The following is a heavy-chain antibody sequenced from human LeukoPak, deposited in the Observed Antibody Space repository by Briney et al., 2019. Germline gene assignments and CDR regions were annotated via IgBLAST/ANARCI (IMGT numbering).Heavy chain of an antibody. J-gene: IGHJ6*02. Sequence: ASVKVSCKASGYTFTSYGISWVRQAPGQGLEWMGWISAYNGNTNYAQKLQGRVTMTTDTSTSTAYMELRSLRSDDTAVYYCARQYLAAAGRHYYYGMDVWGQGTTVTVSS. CDR3: ARQYLAAAGRHYYYGMDV. D-gene: IGHD6-13*01. CDR1: GYTFTSYG. CDR2: ISAYNGNT. V-gene: IGHV1-18*01.